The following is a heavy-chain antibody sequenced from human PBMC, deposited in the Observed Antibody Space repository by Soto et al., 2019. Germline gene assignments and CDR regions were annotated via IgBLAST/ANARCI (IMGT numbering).Heavy chain of an antibody. Sequence: PGVSLRLSCAASGFTFSSYGMHWVRQAPGKGLEWVAVIWYDGSNKYYADSVKGRFTISRDNSKNTLYLQMNSLRAEDTAVYYCARWYSSGWYYFDYWGQRTLVTVSS. CDR1: GFTFSSYG. J-gene: IGHJ4*02. D-gene: IGHD6-19*01. CDR2: IWYDGSNK. V-gene: IGHV3-33*01. CDR3: ARWYSSGWYYFDY.